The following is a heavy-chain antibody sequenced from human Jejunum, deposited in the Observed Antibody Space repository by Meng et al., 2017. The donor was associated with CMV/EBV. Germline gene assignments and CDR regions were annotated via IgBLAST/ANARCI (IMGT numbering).Heavy chain of an antibody. D-gene: IGHD2-21*01. V-gene: IGHV1-2*02. J-gene: IGHJ4*02. CDR2: MSPNSGDT. CDR1: GYTFTDYH. Sequence: KASGYTFTDYHLHWVRQAPGQGLECVGWMSPNSGDTTYTQKFQGRVTLTSDTSITTAYMELSRLKSDDTAVYFCARNWGGGSYYLDYWGQGTLVTVS. CDR3: ARNWGGGSYYLDY.